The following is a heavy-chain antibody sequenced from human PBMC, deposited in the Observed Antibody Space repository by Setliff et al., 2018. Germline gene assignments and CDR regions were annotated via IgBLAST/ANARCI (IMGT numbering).Heavy chain of an antibody. CDR1: GASISSGAYY. CDR2: IHYRGTT. J-gene: IGHJ4*02. CDR3: ARTGTYRYFDY. Sequence: SETLSLTCTVSGASISSGAYYWAWIRQPPGKGLEWIGRIHYRGTTYSNASLASRLTISVDTAKNQFSLKLTSVTAADTAVYYCARTGTYRYFDYWGQGTRVTVSS. V-gene: IGHV4-39*01. D-gene: IGHD1-1*01.